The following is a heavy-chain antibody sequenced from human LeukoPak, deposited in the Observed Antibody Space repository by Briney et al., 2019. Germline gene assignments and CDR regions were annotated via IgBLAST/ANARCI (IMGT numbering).Heavy chain of an antibody. Sequence: PGGSLRLSCAASGFTFSSYGMHWVRQAPGMGLEWVAVISYDGSNKYYADSVKGRFTISRDNSKNTLYLQMNSLRAEDTAVYYCAKVGYGSGSYNLDYWGQGTLVTVSS. V-gene: IGHV3-30*18. J-gene: IGHJ4*02. D-gene: IGHD3-10*01. CDR1: GFTFSSYG. CDR3: AKVGYGSGSYNLDY. CDR2: ISYDGSNK.